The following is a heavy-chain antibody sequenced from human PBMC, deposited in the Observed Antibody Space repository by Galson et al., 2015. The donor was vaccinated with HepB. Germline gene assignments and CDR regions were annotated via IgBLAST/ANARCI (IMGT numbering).Heavy chain of an antibody. J-gene: IGHJ3*02. CDR1: GGSISSSSYY. CDR3: ARHSVPGYGGNSEYAFDI. CDR2: IYYSGST. Sequence: SETLSLTCTVSGGSISSSSYYWGWIRQPLGKGLEWIGSIYYSGSTYYNPSLKSRVTISVDTSKNQFSLKLSSVTAADTAVYYCARHSVPGYGGNSEYAFDIWGQGTMVTVSS. D-gene: IGHD4-23*01. V-gene: IGHV4-39*01.